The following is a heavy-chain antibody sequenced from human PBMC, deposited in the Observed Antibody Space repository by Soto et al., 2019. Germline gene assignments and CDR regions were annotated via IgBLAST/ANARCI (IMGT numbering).Heavy chain of an antibody. CDR1: GFTFDDYA. D-gene: IGHD3-10*01. V-gene: IGHV3-9*01. CDR2: ISWNSGSI. J-gene: IGHJ3*02. CDR3: AKYIELLWFGERGAFDI. Sequence: EVQLVESGGGLVQPGRSLRLSCAASGFTFDDYAMHWVRQAPGKGLEWVSGISWNSGSIGYADSVKGRFTISRDNAKNSLYLQMNSLRAEDTALYYCAKYIELLWFGERGAFDIWGQGTMVTVSS.